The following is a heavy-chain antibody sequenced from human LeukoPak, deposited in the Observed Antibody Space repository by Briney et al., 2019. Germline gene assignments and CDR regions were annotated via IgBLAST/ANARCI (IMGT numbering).Heavy chain of an antibody. D-gene: IGHD3-10*01. CDR3: ARVMPLEGSGSDTLDY. J-gene: IGHJ4*02. CDR2: INPHSGGT. Sequence: GASVKVPCKPSGYTFTDYYMHWVRQAPGQGLEWMGWINPHSGGTRYAQKFQSRVTMSRDTSISTAYMELSRLRSDDTAVYYCARVMPLEGSGSDTLDYWGQGTLVTVSS. CDR1: GYTFTDYY. V-gene: IGHV1-2*02.